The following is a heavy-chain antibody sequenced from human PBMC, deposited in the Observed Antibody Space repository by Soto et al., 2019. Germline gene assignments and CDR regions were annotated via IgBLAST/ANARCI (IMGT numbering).Heavy chain of an antibody. D-gene: IGHD3-3*01. J-gene: IGHJ6*02. CDR1: GFTFSNAW. V-gene: IGHV3-15*01. CDR2: IKSKTDGGTT. CDR3: TTDSDFSSGCCGMDV. Sequence: EVQLVESGGGLVKPGGSLRLSCAASGFTFSNAWMSWVRQAPGKGLEWVGRIKSKTDGGTTDYAAPVKGRFTISRDDSKNTLYLQMNSLKTEDTAVYYCTTDSDFSSGCCGMDVWGQGTTVTVSS.